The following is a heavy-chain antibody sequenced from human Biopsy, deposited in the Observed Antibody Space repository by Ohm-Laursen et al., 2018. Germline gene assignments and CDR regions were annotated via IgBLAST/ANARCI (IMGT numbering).Heavy chain of an antibody. CDR1: GGSDSSGGFY. D-gene: IGHD4-23*01. CDR3: ARRPYGGTRYWYFDL. J-gene: IGHJ2*01. Sequence: TLSLTCTVSGGSDSSGGFYWSWIRQHPGKGLEWIGYIYYSGTTYYNPSLKSLVTISVDTSKNQFSLKLNSVTAADTAVYYCARRPYGGTRYWYFDLWGRGTLVTVSS. CDR2: IYYSGTT. V-gene: IGHV4-31*01.